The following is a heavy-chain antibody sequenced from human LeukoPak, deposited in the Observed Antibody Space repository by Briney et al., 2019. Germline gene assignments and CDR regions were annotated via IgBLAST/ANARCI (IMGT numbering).Heavy chain of an antibody. CDR3: ARGEPDCAGDCPYWYLDL. CDR2: ISGNGGST. Sequence: GGSLRLSCAVTGFTFSRSAMHWGRQAPGKGLEYVSAISGNGGSTYYANSVKGRFTISRDNSKNTVFLQMGSLRTEDMAVYYCARGEPDCAGDCPYWYLDLWGRGTLVTVSS. V-gene: IGHV3-64*01. J-gene: IGHJ2*01. CDR1: GFTFSRSA. D-gene: IGHD2-21*02.